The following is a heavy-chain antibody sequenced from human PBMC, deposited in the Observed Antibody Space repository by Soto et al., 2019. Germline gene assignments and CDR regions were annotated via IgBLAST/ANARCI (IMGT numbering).Heavy chain of an antibody. CDR1: GFDVTTNC. CDR3: VRDKRTISGIFSGY. Sequence: GGSLRLSCFCSGFDVTTNCMRWVRQAPGKGLECVSIVCTGGATHYADSVKGRFTISRDRSKNTVLLQMNNVRAEDTAVYYCVRDKRTISGIFSGYWGQGTQVTVSS. D-gene: IGHD1-1*01. V-gene: IGHV3-53*01. CDR2: VCTGGAT. J-gene: IGHJ4*02.